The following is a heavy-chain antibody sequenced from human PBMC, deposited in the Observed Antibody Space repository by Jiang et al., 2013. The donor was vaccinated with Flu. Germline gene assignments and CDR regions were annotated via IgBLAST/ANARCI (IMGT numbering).Heavy chain of an antibody. CDR2: IYYSGTT. Sequence: CTVSGGSIISENSYWGWIRQPPGKGLEWIGSIYYSGTTYYNPSLKSRVTISLDTSKKQFSLKLNSVTAADTAVYYCASQHWDHGSGSYYMNHWGQGTLVTVSS. CDR3: ASQHWDHGSGSYYMNH. J-gene: IGHJ5*02. V-gene: IGHV4-39*07. CDR1: GGSIISENSY. D-gene: IGHD3-10*01.